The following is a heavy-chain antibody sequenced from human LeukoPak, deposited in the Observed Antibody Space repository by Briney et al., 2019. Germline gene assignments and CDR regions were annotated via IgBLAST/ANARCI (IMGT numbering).Heavy chain of an antibody. Sequence: MAGGSLRLSCAASGFTFNSAWMSWVRQAPGKGLEWVGRIKSKTDGGTTDYAAPVKGRFTITRDDSKTTLYLQMSSLKTEDTAVYYCTTVSDYSSSSDVRNFDYWGQGTLVTVSS. CDR2: IKSKTDGGTT. D-gene: IGHD6-6*01. V-gene: IGHV3-15*01. CDR3: TTVSDYSSSSDVRNFDY. CDR1: GFTFNSAW. J-gene: IGHJ4*02.